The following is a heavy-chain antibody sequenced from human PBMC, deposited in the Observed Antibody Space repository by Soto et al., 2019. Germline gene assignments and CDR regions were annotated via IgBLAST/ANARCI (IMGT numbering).Heavy chain of an antibody. V-gene: IGHV3-74*01. CDR2: INTAGSTT. CDR3: ARDLGGYASH. Sequence: PGGSLRLSCAASGFTFSNYWMHWVRQAPGKGPVWVSRINTAGSTTNYADSVKGRFTISRDNAKNTLYLQTNSLGAEDTAVYYCARDLGGYASHWGQGTLVTVSS. D-gene: IGHD3-16*01. J-gene: IGHJ4*02. CDR1: GFTFSNYW.